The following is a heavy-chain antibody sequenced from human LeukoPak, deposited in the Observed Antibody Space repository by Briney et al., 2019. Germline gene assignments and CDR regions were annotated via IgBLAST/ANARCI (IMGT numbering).Heavy chain of an antibody. D-gene: IGHD1-26*01. CDR1: GGTFSSYA. V-gene: IGHV1-69*13. Sequence: SVKVSCKASGGTFSSYAISWVRQAPGQGLEWMGGIIPIFGTANYAQKFQGRVTITADESTSTAYMELSSLRSEDTAVYYCARTISGSYFFDYWGQGTLVTVSS. CDR2: IIPIFGTA. J-gene: IGHJ4*02. CDR3: ARTISGSYFFDY.